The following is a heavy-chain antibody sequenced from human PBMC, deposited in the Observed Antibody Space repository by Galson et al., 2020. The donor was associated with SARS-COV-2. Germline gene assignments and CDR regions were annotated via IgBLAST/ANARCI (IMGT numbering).Heavy chain of an antibody. CDR2: ISSSSSYI. CDR1: GFTFSSYS. CDR3: ARLPIVVVPGAVAGDDDY. J-gene: IGHJ4*02. D-gene: IGHD2-2*01. V-gene: IGHV3-21*01. Sequence: GGSLRLSCAASGFTFSSYSMNWVRQAPGKGLEWVSSISSSSSYIYYADSVKGRFTISRDNAKNSLYLQMNSLRAEDTAVYYCARLPIVVVPGAVAGDDDYWGQGTLVTVSS.